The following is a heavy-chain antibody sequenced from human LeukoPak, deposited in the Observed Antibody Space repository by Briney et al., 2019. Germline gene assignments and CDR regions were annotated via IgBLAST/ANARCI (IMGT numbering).Heavy chain of an antibody. Sequence: PSETLSLTCTVSGGSISSYYWSWIRQPPGKGLEWIGYIYYSGSTNYNPSLKSRVTISVDTSKNQFSLKLSSVTAADTAVYYCARSEGETWLRQQFDYWGQGTQVTVSS. J-gene: IGHJ4*02. CDR2: IYYSGST. CDR3: ARSEGETWLRQQFDY. V-gene: IGHV4-59*01. CDR1: GGSISSYY. D-gene: IGHD5-24*01.